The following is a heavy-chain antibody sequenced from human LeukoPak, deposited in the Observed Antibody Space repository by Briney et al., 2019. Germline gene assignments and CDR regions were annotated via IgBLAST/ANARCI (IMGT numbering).Heavy chain of an antibody. CDR2: IYYSGST. CDR1: GGSISSGGYY. D-gene: IGHD3-10*01. J-gene: IGHJ4*02. Sequence: PSQTLSLTCTVSGGSISSGGYYWSWIRQHPGKGLEWIGYIYYSGSTYYNPSLKSRVTISVDTSKNQFSLKLSSVTAADTAVYFCARMFYGSGNSYFDYWGQGTLVTVSS. V-gene: IGHV4-31*03. CDR3: ARMFYGSGNSYFDY.